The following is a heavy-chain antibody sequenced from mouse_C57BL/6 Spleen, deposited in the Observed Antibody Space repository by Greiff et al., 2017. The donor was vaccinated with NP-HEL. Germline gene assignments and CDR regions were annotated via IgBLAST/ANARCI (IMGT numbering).Heavy chain of an antibody. CDR2: INPGSGGT. J-gene: IGHJ2*01. V-gene: IGHV1-54*01. CDR1: GYAFTNYL. CDR3: ARGNYGGVYFDD. D-gene: IGHD2-1*01. Sequence: QVQLQQSGAELVRPGTSVKVSCKASGYAFTNYLIEWVKQRPGQGLEWIGVINPGSGGTNYNEKFKGKATLTADKSSSTAYMQLSSLTSEDSAVYFCARGNYGGVYFDDWGQGATLTVSS.